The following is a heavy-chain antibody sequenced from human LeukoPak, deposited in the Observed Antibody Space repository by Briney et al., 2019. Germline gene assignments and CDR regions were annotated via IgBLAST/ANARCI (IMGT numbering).Heavy chain of an antibody. Sequence: SETLYLTCTVSGDSITNDAYYWSWIRQTPGKGLEWLGYIFYSGSTYYNYKPSLKSRVFISLDTSQNQFSLRLTSVTVADTAVYFCARDHCGDDCPRDAFDIWGQGTMVTVSS. D-gene: IGHD2-21*02. CDR2: IFYSGST. CDR3: ARDHCGDDCPRDAFDI. V-gene: IGHV4-31*03. CDR1: GDSITNDAYY. J-gene: IGHJ3*02.